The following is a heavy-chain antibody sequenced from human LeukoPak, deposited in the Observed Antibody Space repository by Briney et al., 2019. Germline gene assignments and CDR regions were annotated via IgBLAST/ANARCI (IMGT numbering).Heavy chain of an antibody. Sequence: SETLSLTCTVSGGSIGSYYWSWIRQTPGKGLEWIGYIYHSGSTNFNPSLKSRVTISVDTSKNQFSLKMSSVTAADTAVYFCARGGPPGYYYDYYMDVWGKGTTVTISS. V-gene: IGHV4-59*01. J-gene: IGHJ6*03. CDR2: IYHSGST. CDR1: GGSIGSYY. CDR3: ARGGPPGYYYDYYMDV.